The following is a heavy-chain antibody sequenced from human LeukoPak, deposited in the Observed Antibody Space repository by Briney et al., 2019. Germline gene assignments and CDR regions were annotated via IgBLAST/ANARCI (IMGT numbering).Heavy chain of an antibody. CDR3: ARVGGTVIMYYDFWSGYYNGPYNWFDP. Sequence: ASVKVSCKASGYTFTSYGISWVRQAPGQGLEWMGWISAYNGNTNYAQKLQGRVTMTTDTSTSTAYMELRSLRSDDTAVYYCARVGGTVIMYYDFWSGYYNGPYNWFDPWGQGTLVTVSS. D-gene: IGHD3-3*01. J-gene: IGHJ5*02. CDR2: ISAYNGNT. CDR1: GYTFTSYG. V-gene: IGHV1-18*01.